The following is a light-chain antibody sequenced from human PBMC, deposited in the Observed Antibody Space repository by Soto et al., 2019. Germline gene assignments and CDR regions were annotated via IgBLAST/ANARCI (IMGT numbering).Light chain of an antibody. V-gene: IGLV2-14*01. CDR2: EVS. Sequence: QSVLTQPASVSGSPGQSITISCTGTSSDVGGYNYVSWYQQHPGKAPKLMIHEVSNRPSGVSSRFSGSKSGNTASLTISGLQAEDEADYYCTSYTSSSTPVFGGGTKVTVL. CDR1: SSDVGGYNY. CDR3: TSYTSSSTPV. J-gene: IGLJ2*01.